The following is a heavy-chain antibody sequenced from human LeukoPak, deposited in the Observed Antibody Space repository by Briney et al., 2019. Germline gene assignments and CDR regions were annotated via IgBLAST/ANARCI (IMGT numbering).Heavy chain of an antibody. D-gene: IGHD4-17*01. CDR1: GFTFSSYP. Sequence: GGSLRLSCSAPGFTFSSYPMHWVRQAPGKGLEYVSAISSKGGNIYYAESSRGRFTISRDNSKNTLYLQMSSLRAEDTAVYYCVKGPGPTVNYYFDFWGQGTLVTVSS. J-gene: IGHJ4*02. CDR3: VKGPGPTVNYYFDF. CDR2: ISSKGGNI. V-gene: IGHV3-64D*06.